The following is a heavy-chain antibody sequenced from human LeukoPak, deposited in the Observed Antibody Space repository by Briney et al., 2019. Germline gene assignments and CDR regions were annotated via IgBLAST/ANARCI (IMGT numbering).Heavy chain of an antibody. CDR1: GFTFSSYE. J-gene: IGHJ4*02. CDR3: AKDDPYSSGWYGGD. Sequence: GGSLRLSCAASGFTFSSYEMNWVRQAPGKGLEWVSYISSSGSTIYYADSVKGRFTISRDNSKNTLYLQMNSLRAEDTAVYYCAKDDPYSSGWYGGDWGQGTLVTVSS. CDR2: ISSSGSTI. D-gene: IGHD6-19*01. V-gene: IGHV3-48*03.